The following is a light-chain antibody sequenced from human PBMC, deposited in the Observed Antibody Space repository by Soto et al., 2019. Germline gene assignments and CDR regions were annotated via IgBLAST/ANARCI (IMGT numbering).Light chain of an antibody. CDR3: CSYATTFYV. CDR1: TIDVDSSNY. J-gene: IGLJ1*01. CDR2: DVS. Sequence: QSVLTQPRSVSGSPGQSVTISCTGPTIDVDSSNYVSWYQQHPGKAPKLMIYDVSERPSGVPDRFSGSKSGSTASLTISGLQAEYEAYYYCCSYATTFYVFGSGTKVTVL. V-gene: IGLV2-11*01.